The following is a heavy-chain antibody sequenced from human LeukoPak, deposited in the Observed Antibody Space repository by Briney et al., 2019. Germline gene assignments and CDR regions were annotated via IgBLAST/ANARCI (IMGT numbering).Heavy chain of an antibody. CDR1: GFTFRRHW. V-gene: IGHV3-7*01. CDR2: IKQDGSRQ. D-gene: IGHD3-10*01. Sequence: GGSLRLSCAASGFTFRRHWMSWVRQAPGKGLEWVAHIKQDGSRQYYVDAVKGRFTISRDNAKSSQYLQMNSLRAEDTAVYYCASGRDRGVIAHDAFDIWGQGTMVTVSS. J-gene: IGHJ3*02. CDR3: ASGRDRGVIAHDAFDI.